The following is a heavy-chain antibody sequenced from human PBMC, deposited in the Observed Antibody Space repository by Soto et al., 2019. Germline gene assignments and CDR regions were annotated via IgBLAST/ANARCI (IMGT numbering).Heavy chain of an antibody. CDR2: IVVGSGNT. CDR1: GFTFTSSA. J-gene: IGHJ6*02. V-gene: IGHV1-58*01. Sequence: SVKVSCKASGFTFTSSAVQWLRQARGQRLEWIGWIVVGSGNTNYAQKFQERVTITRDMSTSTAYMELSSLRSEDTAVYYCAADGAYYYDSSGYPGDYGMDVWGQGTTVTVSS. CDR3: AADGAYYYDSSGYPGDYGMDV. D-gene: IGHD3-22*01.